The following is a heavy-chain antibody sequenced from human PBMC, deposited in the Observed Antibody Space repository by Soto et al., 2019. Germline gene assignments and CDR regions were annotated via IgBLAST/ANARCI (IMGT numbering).Heavy chain of an antibody. Sequence: QVQLVQSGAEVKKPGASVKVSCKASGYTFTSYGISWVRQAPGQGLEWMGWISAYNGNTNYAQKLQGRVTMTTDTSTSTAYMELRSLRSDDTAVYYCARALNGRDIVLVPAANWFDPWGQGTLVTVSS. D-gene: IGHD2-2*01. V-gene: IGHV1-18*01. CDR2: ISAYNGNT. J-gene: IGHJ5*02. CDR3: ARALNGRDIVLVPAANWFDP. CDR1: GYTFTSYG.